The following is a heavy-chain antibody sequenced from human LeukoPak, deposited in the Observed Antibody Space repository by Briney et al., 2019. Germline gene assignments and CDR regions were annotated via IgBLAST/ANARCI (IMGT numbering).Heavy chain of an antibody. D-gene: IGHD1-26*01. V-gene: IGHV3-48*04. J-gene: IGHJ3*02. CDR2: ISSSSSTI. CDR1: GFTFSSYS. Sequence: PGGSLRLSCAASGFTFSSYSMNWVRQAPGKGLEWVSYISSSSSTIYYADSVKGRFTISRDNAKNSLYLQMNSLRAEDTAVYYCARVGIVGARGAFDIWGQGTMVTVSS. CDR3: ARVGIVGARGAFDI.